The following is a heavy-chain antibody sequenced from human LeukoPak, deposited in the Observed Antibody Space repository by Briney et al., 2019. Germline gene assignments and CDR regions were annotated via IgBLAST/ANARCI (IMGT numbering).Heavy chain of an antibody. CDR1: GYTFTSYY. V-gene: IGHV1-46*01. J-gene: IGHJ5*02. CDR3: ARGDYDILTGYYNSWFDP. Sequence: ASVKVSCKASGYTFTSYYMHWVRQAPGQGLEWMGIINPSGGSTSYAQKFQGRVTMTRDTSTSTVYMELSSLRSEDTAVYYCARGDYDILTGYYNSWFDPWGQGTLVTVSS. D-gene: IGHD3-9*01. CDR2: INPSGGST.